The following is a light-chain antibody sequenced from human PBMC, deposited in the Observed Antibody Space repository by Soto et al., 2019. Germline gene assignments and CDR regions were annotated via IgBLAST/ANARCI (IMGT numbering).Light chain of an antibody. J-gene: IGKJ2*01. CDR3: QQYGSSPYT. V-gene: IGKV3-20*01. CDR2: DAC. CDR1: QSVSSSY. Sequence: EIVLTQSPGTLSLSPGERATLSCRASQSVSSSYLAWHQQKPGQATRLLIYDACSTATGIPGRFSGSGSGTYFPLTISRLEPEDLAVYYCQQYGSSPYTFGQGTKLEIK.